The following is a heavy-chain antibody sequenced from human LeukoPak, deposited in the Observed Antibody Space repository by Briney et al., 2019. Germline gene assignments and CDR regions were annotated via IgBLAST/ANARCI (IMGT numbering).Heavy chain of an antibody. CDR2: IYHSGST. CDR3: ARRGITIEAFDP. CDR1: GYSISSGYY. J-gene: IGHJ5*02. Sequence: PSETLSLTCAVSGYSISSGYYWGWIRPPPGRGLEWIGSIYHSGSTYYNPSLKSRVTISVDTAKNQFSLKLSSVTAADTAVYYCARRGITIEAFDPWGQGTLVTVS. V-gene: IGHV4-38-2*01. D-gene: IGHD3-3*01.